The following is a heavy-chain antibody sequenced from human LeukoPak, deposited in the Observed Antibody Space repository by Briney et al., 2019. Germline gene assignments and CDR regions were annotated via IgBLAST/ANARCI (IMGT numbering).Heavy chain of an antibody. CDR3: AREIGPRQLHLWGSAFDY. V-gene: IGHV3-23*01. Sequence: PGGSLRLSCAASGFTFSSYWMSWVRQAPGKGLEWVSAISGSGGSPSYAQKFQGRVTMTRDTSTSTVYMELSSLRSEDTAVYYCAREIGPRQLHLWGSAFDYWGQGTLVTVSS. J-gene: IGHJ4*02. CDR1: GFTFSSYW. D-gene: IGHD5-18*01. CDR2: ISGSGGSP.